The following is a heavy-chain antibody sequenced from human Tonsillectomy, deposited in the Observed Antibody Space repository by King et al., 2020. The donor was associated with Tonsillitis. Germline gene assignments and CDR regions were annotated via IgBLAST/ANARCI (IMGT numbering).Heavy chain of an antibody. V-gene: IGHV3-7*01. CDR2: IKQDGSEK. CDR3: ARGRGYSGYNPF. Sequence: EVQLVESGGGLVKPGGSLRLSCAASGFTFSSYWMSWVRQAPRKGLEWVANIKQDGSEKNYVASVKGRFTISRDNAKNSLYLQMNSLRAEATAVYYCARGRGYSGYNPFWGQGTLVTVSS. CDR1: GFTFSSYW. J-gene: IGHJ4*02. D-gene: IGHD5-12*01.